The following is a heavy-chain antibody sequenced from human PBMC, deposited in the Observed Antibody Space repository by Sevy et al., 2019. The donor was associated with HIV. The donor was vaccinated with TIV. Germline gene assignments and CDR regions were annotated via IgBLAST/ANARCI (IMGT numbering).Heavy chain of an antibody. CDR3: ARGGRHRDVYNRKDAFDI. Sequence: GGSLRLSCAASGFSFSSYEMNWVRQAPGKGLEWVSYISSSGSSTYYADSVKGRFTISRDNAKNSLYLQMNSLRAEDTAVYYCARGGRHRDVYNRKDAFDIWGQGTMVTDSS. CDR1: GFSFSSYE. D-gene: IGHD1-1*01. J-gene: IGHJ3*02. V-gene: IGHV3-48*03. CDR2: ISSSGSST.